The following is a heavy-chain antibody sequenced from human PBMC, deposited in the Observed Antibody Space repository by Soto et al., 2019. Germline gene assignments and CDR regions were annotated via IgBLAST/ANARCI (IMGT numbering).Heavy chain of an antibody. D-gene: IGHD3-22*01. CDR1: GGSVSSGSYY. CDR2: IYYSGST. J-gene: IGHJ5*02. V-gene: IGHV4-61*01. CDR3: AREDYYDSSGYGGGWFDP. Sequence: QVQLQESGPGLVKPSETLSLTCTVSGGSVSSGSYYWSWIRQPPGKGLEWIGYIYYSGSTNYNPSLKSRVTISVDTSKNQCSLKLNSVTAADTAVYYCAREDYYDSSGYGGGWFDPWGQGTLVTVSS.